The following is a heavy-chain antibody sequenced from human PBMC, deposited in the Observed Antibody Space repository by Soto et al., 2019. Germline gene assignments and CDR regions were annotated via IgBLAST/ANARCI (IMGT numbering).Heavy chain of an antibody. Sequence: GGSLRLSCVVSGFTVSSTNYMSWVRQAPGKGLERVSVLYPGYTTFYADSVKGRFTISTDNSKNTLYLQMNSLRAEDTAVYYCHGYGYRGQGTLVTVSS. CDR3: HGYGY. J-gene: IGHJ4*02. CDR1: GFTVSSTNY. D-gene: IGHD5-12*01. CDR2: LYPGYTT. V-gene: IGHV3-53*01.